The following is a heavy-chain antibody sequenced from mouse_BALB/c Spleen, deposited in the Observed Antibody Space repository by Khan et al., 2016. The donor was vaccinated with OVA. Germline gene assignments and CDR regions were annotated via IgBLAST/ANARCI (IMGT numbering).Heavy chain of an antibody. CDR2: INPGSSTL. V-gene: IGHV4-2*02. J-gene: IGHJ3*01. CDR1: GFDFSRNW. D-gene: IGHD2-14*01. Sequence: EVKLLESGGGLVQPGGSLILSCAASGFDFSRNWMSWARQAPGKGQEWIGEINPGSSTLNYTPSLKDKFIISRDNAKNTLYLQMRKVRSEDTALYYCARLERYGQLANWGQGTLVTVSA. CDR3: ARLERYGQLAN.